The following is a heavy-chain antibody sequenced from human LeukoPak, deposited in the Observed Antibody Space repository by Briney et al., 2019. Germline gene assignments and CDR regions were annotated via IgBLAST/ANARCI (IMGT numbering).Heavy chain of an antibody. CDR1: GFIFSSSA. V-gene: IGHV3-23*01. CDR3: AKMRDQSYHSYYMDA. Sequence: PGLSLRLSCAASGFIFSSSAIGWGRQAPGKGREWVSFGGIGGSTCSADSPKGRCPVTRAKSKTTLYLQLNRLSAEATAVDYCAKMRDQSYHSYYMDAWGKGTTVTVSS. D-gene: IGHD1-14*01. J-gene: IGHJ6*03. CDR2: GGIGGST.